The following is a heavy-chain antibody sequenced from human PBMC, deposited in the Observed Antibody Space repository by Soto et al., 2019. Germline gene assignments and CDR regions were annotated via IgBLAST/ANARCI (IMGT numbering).Heavy chain of an antibody. CDR3: AHNQREILWYSHLLFD. D-gene: IGHD2-21*01. Sequence: NPRQTLQVTRNLSAISLSTCGLEVGWIRQPPGKALEWLALIYWNDDKRYSPSLKSRLTLTKDPSKNQVVLTMPSMDPVDTATYYCAHNQREILWYSHLLFD. V-gene: IGHV2-5*01. CDR2: IYWNDDK. CDR1: AISLSTCGLE. J-gene: IGHJ3*02.